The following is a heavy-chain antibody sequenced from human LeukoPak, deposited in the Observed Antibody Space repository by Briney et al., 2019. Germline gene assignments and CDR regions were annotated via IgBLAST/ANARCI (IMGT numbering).Heavy chain of an antibody. Sequence: GGSLRLSCAASGFTFSSYAMNWVRQAPGKGLAWVSGINNSGGSTYYADSVKGRFTISRDNSKSKVYLQIDTLTIEDSAVYYCVKPYPTLTTSSVLDTWGQGTLVTVSS. J-gene: IGHJ5*01. CDR1: GFTFSSYA. CDR2: INNSGGST. D-gene: IGHD4-17*01. CDR3: VKPYPTLTTSSVLDT. V-gene: IGHV3-23*01.